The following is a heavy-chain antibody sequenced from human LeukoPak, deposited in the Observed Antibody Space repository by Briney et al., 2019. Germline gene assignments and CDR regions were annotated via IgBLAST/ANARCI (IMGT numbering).Heavy chain of an antibody. CDR1: GGSISSYY. Sequence: KPSETLSLTCTPSGGSISSYYWSWIRQPPGKGLQWIGYIYYSGSTNYNPSLKSRVTISVDTYKNQFSLKLSSVTAADTAVYYWARRARSSGWYYYYYMDVWGKGTTVTVSS. J-gene: IGHJ6*03. CDR2: IYYSGST. CDR3: ARRARSSGWYYYYYMDV. V-gene: IGHV4-59*08. D-gene: IGHD6-19*01.